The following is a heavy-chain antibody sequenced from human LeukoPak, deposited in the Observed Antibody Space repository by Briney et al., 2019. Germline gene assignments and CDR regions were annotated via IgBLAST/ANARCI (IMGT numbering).Heavy chain of an antibody. Sequence: GGSLRLSCTASGFTLSSYAMSWVRQAPGKGLEWVSGFSGSGGKTYYADSVKGRFTISRDNSKNTLYLQMNSLRAEDTAAYFCAKDRYSSSSGYFDYWGQGTLVTVSS. D-gene: IGHD6-6*01. J-gene: IGHJ4*02. CDR2: FSGSGGKT. V-gene: IGHV3-23*01. CDR3: AKDRYSSSSGYFDY. CDR1: GFTLSSYA.